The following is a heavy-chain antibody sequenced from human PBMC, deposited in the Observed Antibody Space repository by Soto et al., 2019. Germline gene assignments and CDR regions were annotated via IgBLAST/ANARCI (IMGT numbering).Heavy chain of an antibody. CDR3: AKAATRPKYYYYYGMDV. D-gene: IGHD1-26*01. Sequence: GGSLRLSCAASGFTFSSYGMHWVRQAPGKGLEWVAVISYDGSNKYYADSVKGRFTISRDNSKNTLYLQMNSLRAEDTAVYYCAKAATRPKYYYYYGMDVWGQGTTVTVSS. CDR2: ISYDGSNK. V-gene: IGHV3-30*18. J-gene: IGHJ6*02. CDR1: GFTFSSYG.